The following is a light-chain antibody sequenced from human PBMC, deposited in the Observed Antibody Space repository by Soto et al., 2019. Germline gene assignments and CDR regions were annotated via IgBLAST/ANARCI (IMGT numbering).Light chain of an antibody. CDR2: AAS. J-gene: IGKJ5*01. CDR3: QQSYNTPIT. Sequence: DIQMTQSPSSLSASLGDRVTITCRASQTISNYLNWYQQKSGRAPELLVYAASNLQSRVPSRFTGSGSGTHFTLSISGLEPADFATYFCQQSYNTPITFGQGTRLEIK. V-gene: IGKV1-39*01. CDR1: QTISNY.